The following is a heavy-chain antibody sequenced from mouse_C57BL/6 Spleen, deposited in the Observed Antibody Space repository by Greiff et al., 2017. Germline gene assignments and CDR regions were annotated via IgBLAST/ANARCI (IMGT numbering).Heavy chain of an antibody. CDR1: GYTFTDYE. CDR3: TRSNWEYFDY. CDR2: IDPETGGT. J-gene: IGHJ2*01. Sequence: VQLQQSGAELVRPGASVTLSCKASGYTFTDYEMHWVKQTPVHGLEWIGAIDPETGGTAYNQKFKGKAILTADKSSSTAYIELRSLTSEDSAVYYCTRSNWEYFDYWGQGTTLTVSS. D-gene: IGHD4-1*01. V-gene: IGHV1-15*01.